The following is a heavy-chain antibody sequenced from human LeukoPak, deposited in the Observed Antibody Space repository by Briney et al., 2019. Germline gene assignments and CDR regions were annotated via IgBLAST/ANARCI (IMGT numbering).Heavy chain of an antibody. CDR2: INSDGSST. CDR1: GFTFSSYW. J-gene: IGHJ4*03. D-gene: IGHD3-10*01. V-gene: IGHV3-74*01. Sequence: GGSLRLSCAASGFTFSSYWMHWVRQAPGKGLVWVSRINSDGSSTSYADSVKGRFTISRDNAKNTLYLQMNSLRAEDTAVYYCAREPLWFGGLRVYWGQGTLVTVSS. CDR3: AREPLWFGGLRVY.